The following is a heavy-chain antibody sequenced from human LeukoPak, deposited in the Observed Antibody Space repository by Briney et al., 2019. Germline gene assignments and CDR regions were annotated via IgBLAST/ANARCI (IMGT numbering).Heavy chain of an antibody. CDR1: GFTFSDYY. V-gene: IGHV3-11*04. D-gene: IGHD6-6*01. CDR3: ATAARRYHMDV. CDR2: ISSSGSTI. Sequence: GGSLRLSCAASGFTFSDYYMSWIRQAPGKGLEWVSYISSSGSTIYYADSVKGRFTISRDNAKNSLYLQMNSLRAEDTAVYYCATAARRYHMDVWGKGTTVTVSS. J-gene: IGHJ6*03.